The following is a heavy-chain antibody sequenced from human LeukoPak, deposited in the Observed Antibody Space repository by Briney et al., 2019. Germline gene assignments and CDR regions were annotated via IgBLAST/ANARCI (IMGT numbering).Heavy chain of an antibody. CDR1: GFTFSSYA. V-gene: IGHV3-23*01. CDR3: ASPGDVFDI. J-gene: IGHJ3*02. CDR2: ISGSGGST. Sequence: PGGSLRLSCAASGFTFSSYAMSWVREAPGKGLEWVSAISGSGGSTYYADSVKGRFTTSRDNSKNTLYLQMSSLRAEDTAVYYCASPGDVFDIWGQGTMVTVSS.